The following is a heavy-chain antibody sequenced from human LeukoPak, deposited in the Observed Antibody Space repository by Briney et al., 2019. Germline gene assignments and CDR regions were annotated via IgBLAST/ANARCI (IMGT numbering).Heavy chain of an antibody. D-gene: IGHD3-3*01. J-gene: IGHJ4*02. CDR3: AKSLRITIFGVVIDSRGNDY. CDR1: GFTFSSYA. V-gene: IGHV3-23*01. CDR2: ISGSGGST. Sequence: GGSLRLSCAASGFTFSSYAMSWVRQAPGKGLEWVSAISGSGGSTYYADSVKGRFTISRDNSKNTLYLQMNSLRAEDTAVYYCAKSLRITIFGVVIDSRGNDYWGQGTLVTVSS.